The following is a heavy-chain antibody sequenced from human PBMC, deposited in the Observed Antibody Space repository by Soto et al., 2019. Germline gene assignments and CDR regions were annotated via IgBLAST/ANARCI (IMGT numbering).Heavy chain of an antibody. CDR2: ISYDGSYK. Sequence: QVQLVESGGGVVQPGRSLTLSCVASGFTFSTHGMHWVRQAPGKGLEWVALISYDGSYKYYADSVKGRFTISRDNSKNTMYLQMNSLRAEEMAVYYCAKDLGTVSKVYGMDVWGQGTTVTVSS. CDR3: AKDLGTVSKVYGMDV. D-gene: IGHD4-17*01. V-gene: IGHV3-30*18. J-gene: IGHJ6*02. CDR1: GFTFSTHG.